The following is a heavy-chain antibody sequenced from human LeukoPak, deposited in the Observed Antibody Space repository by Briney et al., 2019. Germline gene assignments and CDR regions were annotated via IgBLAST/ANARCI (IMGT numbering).Heavy chain of an antibody. CDR2: IKQDGREK. Sequence: PGGSLRLSCAASGFIFNNYWLTWVRQPPGQGLEWLASIKQDGREKKYVDSVKGRFTISRDNAKNSLYLQMNTLRGEDTAVYYCARFSSLEELSLFRYWGQGTLVTVSS. V-gene: IGHV3-7*01. CDR3: ARFSSLEELSLFRY. CDR1: GFIFNNYW. J-gene: IGHJ4*02. D-gene: IGHD3-16*02.